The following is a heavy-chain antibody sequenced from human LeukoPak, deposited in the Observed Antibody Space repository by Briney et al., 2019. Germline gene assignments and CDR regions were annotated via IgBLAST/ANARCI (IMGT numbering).Heavy chain of an antibody. Sequence: PGGSLRLSCAASGFTVSSNYMSWVRQAPGKGLEWVSVIYSGGSTYYADSVKGRFTISRDNSKNTLYLQMNSLRAEDTAVYYCARRNGYYDSSGYYYGDYWAQGTLVTVFS. CDR1: GFTVSSNY. V-gene: IGHV3-66*02. CDR3: ARRNGYYDSSGYYYGDY. CDR2: IYSGGST. J-gene: IGHJ4*02. D-gene: IGHD3-22*01.